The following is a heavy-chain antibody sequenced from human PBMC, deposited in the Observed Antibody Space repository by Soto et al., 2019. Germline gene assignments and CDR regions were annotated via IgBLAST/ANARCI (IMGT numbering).Heavy chain of an antibody. CDR2: IIPLFGTA. CDR3: ARGVHYDSSGYYYAY. Sequence: SVNVSCKASGGTFSTYALDWVRQAPGQGLEWMGAIIPLFGTAKYAQNFQGRITITADESTNTAYMELRSLRSEDTAVYYCARGVHYDSSGYYYAYWGQGXLVTVYS. V-gene: IGHV1-69*13. J-gene: IGHJ4*02. D-gene: IGHD3-22*01. CDR1: GGTFSTYA.